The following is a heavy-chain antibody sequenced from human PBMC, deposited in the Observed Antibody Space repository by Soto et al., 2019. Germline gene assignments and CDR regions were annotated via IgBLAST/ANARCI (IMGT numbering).Heavy chain of an antibody. J-gene: IGHJ3*02. D-gene: IGHD3-16*01. V-gene: IGHV4-39*02. Sequence: PSQTLSLTCTVSGGSISSSTHSWGWIRQPPGKGLESMGSVYYSGSPYYSLSLKSRFTMSVYTSKHHFYLKLSSVTAADTPVYYCARRRDFDDWGSSEGRSAFEIWGQGTMVTVSS. CDR3: ARRRDFDDWGSSEGRSAFEI. CDR1: GGSISSSTHS. CDR2: VYYSGSP.